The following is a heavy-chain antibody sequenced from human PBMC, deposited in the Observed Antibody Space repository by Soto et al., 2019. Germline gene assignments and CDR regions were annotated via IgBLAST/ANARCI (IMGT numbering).Heavy chain of an antibody. V-gene: IGHV4-30-4*01. CDR2: IYYSGST. CDR3: ARDNMSSYGLFDY. Sequence: PSETLSLTCTVSGGSISSGDYYWSWIRQPPGKGLEWIGYIYYSGSTYYNPSLKSRVTISVDTSKNQFSLKLSSVTAADTAVYYCARDNMSSYGLFDYWGQGTLVTVSS. J-gene: IGHJ4*02. CDR1: GGSISSGDYY. D-gene: IGHD5-18*01.